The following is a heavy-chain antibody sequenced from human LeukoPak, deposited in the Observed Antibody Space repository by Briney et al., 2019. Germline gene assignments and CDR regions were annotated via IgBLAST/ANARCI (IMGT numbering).Heavy chain of an antibody. CDR1: GFTFDDYA. CDR3: AKDRHAPGRYCSSTSCFPFDS. D-gene: IGHD2-2*01. Sequence: PGGSLRLSCAASGFTFDDYAMHWVRQAPGKGLEWVSGTSGSGGSTYYADSVKGRFTISRDNTKNTLYLQMNSLRAEDTAVYYCAKDRHAPGRYCSSTSCFPFDSWGQGTLVTVSS. V-gene: IGHV3-23*01. CDR2: TSGSGGST. J-gene: IGHJ5*01.